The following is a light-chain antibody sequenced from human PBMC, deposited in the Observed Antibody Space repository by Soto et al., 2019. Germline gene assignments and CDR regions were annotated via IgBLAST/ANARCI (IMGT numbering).Light chain of an antibody. J-gene: IGLJ1*01. V-gene: IGLV1-47*01. CDR1: SSNIGSNY. CDR2: RTN. Sequence: QSVLTQPPLASDTPGQRVTISCSGSSSNIGSNYVYWYQQLPGTAPKLLIYRTNQRPSGVPDRFSGSKSGTSASMAISGLRSEDEADYYCAVWDYSLSGYVFGTGTKLTVL. CDR3: AVWDYSLSGYV.